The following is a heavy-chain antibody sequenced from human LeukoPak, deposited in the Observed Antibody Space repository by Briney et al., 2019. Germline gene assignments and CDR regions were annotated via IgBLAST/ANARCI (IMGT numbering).Heavy chain of an antibody. Sequence: GASVKVSCKASGYTFTSYGISWVRQAPGQGLEWMGWISAYNGNTNYAQKLQGRVTMTTDTSTSTAYMEPRSLRSDDTAVYYCARDRPYSSSWYPFDYWGQGTLVTVSS. D-gene: IGHD6-13*01. J-gene: IGHJ4*02. CDR2: ISAYNGNT. V-gene: IGHV1-18*01. CDR1: GYTFTSYG. CDR3: ARDRPYSSSWYPFDY.